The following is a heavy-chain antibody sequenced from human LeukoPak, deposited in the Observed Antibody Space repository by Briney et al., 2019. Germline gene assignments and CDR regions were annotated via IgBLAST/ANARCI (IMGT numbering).Heavy chain of an antibody. CDR1: GATVTSSSYY. J-gene: IGHJ4*02. CDR2: IYYSGST. V-gene: IGHV4-39*07. Sequence: PSETLSPTCTVSGATVTSSSYYWGWIRQPPGRGLRWIGNIYYSGSTYYNPSLRSRATISVDTSKNQFSLRLTSVTAADTAVYYCARRTPDGYKSSGYFTYWGQGTLVTVSS. CDR3: ARRTPDGYKSSGYFTY. D-gene: IGHD3-22*01.